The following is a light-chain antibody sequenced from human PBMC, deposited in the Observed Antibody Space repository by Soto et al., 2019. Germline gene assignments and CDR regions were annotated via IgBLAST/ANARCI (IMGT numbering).Light chain of an antibody. CDR2: RSS. J-gene: IGKJ2*01. CDR3: QQYGGSSYT. V-gene: IGKV3-20*01. CDR1: QSIGSDY. Sequence: DILLTQSPGTLSLSPGEGATLSCRASQSIGSDYLAWYQQKPGQAPRLLIYRSSRRATAIPSMFSGSGSGTDFTLTINRLESEDSAVYYCQQYGGSSYTFGQGTKLEIK.